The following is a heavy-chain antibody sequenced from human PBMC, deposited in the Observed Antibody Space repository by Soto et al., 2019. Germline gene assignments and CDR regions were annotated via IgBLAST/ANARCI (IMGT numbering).Heavy chain of an antibody. J-gene: IGHJ4*02. V-gene: IGHV4-34*01. Sequence: SETLSLTCAVYGGSFSGYYWSWIRQPPGKGLEWIGEINHSGSTNYNPSLKIRVTISVDTSKNQFSLKLSSVTAADTAVYFCASVLPDTPHSTGTYHAYWGQGTLVTVSS. CDR1: GGSFSGYY. CDR3: ASVLPDTPHSTGTYHAY. D-gene: IGHD1-7*01. CDR2: INHSGST.